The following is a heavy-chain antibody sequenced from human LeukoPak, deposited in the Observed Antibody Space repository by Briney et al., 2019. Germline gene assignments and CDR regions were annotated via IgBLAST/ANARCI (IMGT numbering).Heavy chain of an antibody. CDR2: ISAYNGNA. V-gene: IGHV1-18*01. J-gene: IGHJ4*02. D-gene: IGHD6-19*01. CDR3: VRDGIAVAGTFDY. Sequence: ASVKVSCKTSGYTFTSYGISWVRQAPGQGLEWMGWISAYNGNANYGQKLQGRVTLTTDTSTTTAYMELKSLTSDDTAMYYCVRDGIAVAGTFDYWGQGTLVTVSS. CDR1: GYTFTSYG.